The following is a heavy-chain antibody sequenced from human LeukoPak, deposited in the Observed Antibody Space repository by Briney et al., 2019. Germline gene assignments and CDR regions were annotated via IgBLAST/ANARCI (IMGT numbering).Heavy chain of an antibody. Sequence: GGSLRLSCAASGFTFSNYWMTWFRQTPGKGLEWVGNIKQDGSEKYYVDSVKGRFTISRDNAKNSLYLQMNSLRAEDTAVYYCARVLSGAFDIWGQGTMVTVSS. V-gene: IGHV3-7*01. CDR3: ARVLSGAFDI. D-gene: IGHD3-10*01. J-gene: IGHJ3*02. CDR1: GFTFSNYW. CDR2: IKQDGSEK.